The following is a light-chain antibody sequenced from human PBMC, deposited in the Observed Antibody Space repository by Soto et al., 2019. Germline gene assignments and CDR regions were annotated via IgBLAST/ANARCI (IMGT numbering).Light chain of an antibody. V-gene: IGKV1-5*03. CDR1: QSISTW. Sequence: DIQMTQSPSTPSASVGDRVTITCRASQSISTWLAWYQQKPGKAPKLLIYKASSLESGVPSRFSGSGSGTEFTLTISSLQPDDFATYYCQQYNSYPTFGQGTKVDIK. CDR3: QQYNSYPT. CDR2: KAS. J-gene: IGKJ1*01.